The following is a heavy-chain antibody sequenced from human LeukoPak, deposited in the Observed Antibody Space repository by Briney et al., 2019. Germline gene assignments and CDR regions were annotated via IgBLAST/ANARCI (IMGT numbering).Heavy chain of an antibody. D-gene: IGHD6-13*01. J-gene: IGHJ4*02. CDR2: INHSWST. CDR1: GGSFRGYY. Sequence: SETLSLTCAVYGGSFRGYYWSWLRQPPGKGLEGIGDINHSWSTYYNPSLKSRVNISVDTSKNQFSLKLSSVTAADTAVYYCARQAAASLTEGMKSYVDYWGQGSLGNASS. V-gene: IGHV4-34*01. CDR3: ARQAAASLTEGMKSYVDY.